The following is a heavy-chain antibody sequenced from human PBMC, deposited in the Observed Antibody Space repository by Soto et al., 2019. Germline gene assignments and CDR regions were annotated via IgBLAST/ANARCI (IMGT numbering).Heavy chain of an antibody. CDR2: ISTYNGNT. V-gene: IGHV1-18*04. CDR3: ARQDIKYYFDGGLSAQTPFFDN. Sequence: GASVKVSCKASGCTFTSHVINWVRQAPGQGLECMGWISTYNGNTHYAQNLQGRVSMTIDTSTTTAYMELRSLRSDDTAVYFFARQDIKYYFDGGLSAQTPFFDNWGQGTLVTVSS. D-gene: IGHD3-22*01. CDR1: GCTFTSHV. J-gene: IGHJ4*02.